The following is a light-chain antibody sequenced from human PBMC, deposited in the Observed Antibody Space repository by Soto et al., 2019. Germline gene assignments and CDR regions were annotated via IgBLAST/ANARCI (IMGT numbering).Light chain of an antibody. J-gene: IGLJ2*01. CDR1: SSDVGGYNF. Sequence: QSALTQPASVSGSPGRSITISCTGTSSDVGGYNFVSWYQQHPGKAPKLVIYEVSNRPSGVSNRFSGSKSGNTASLTISGLQAEDEADYYCNSYTSSSTPVVFGGGTKLTVL. V-gene: IGLV2-14*01. CDR2: EVS. CDR3: NSYTSSSTPVV.